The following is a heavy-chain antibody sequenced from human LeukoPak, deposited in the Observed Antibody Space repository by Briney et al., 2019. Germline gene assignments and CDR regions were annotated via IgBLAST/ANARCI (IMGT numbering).Heavy chain of an antibody. CDR1: GGSISSYY. CDR2: IYNSGST. J-gene: IGHJ6*03. V-gene: IGHV4-59*01. Sequence: SETLSLTCTVSGGSISSYYWSWIRQPPGKGLEWIGYIYNSGSTSYSPSLRSRVTISVDTSKNQVSLKLSSVTAADTAVYYCARDAVPHSYYYYMDVWGKGTTVTVPS. CDR3: ARDAVPHSYYYYMDV. D-gene: IGHD6-19*01.